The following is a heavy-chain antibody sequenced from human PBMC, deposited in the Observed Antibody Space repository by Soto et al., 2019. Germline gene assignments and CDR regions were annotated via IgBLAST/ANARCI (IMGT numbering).Heavy chain of an antibody. CDR2: IYYSGST. CDR3: ARDPTGTTGDYYYGMDV. J-gene: IGHJ6*02. CDR1: GGSISSGDYY. D-gene: IGHD1-7*01. V-gene: IGHV4-30-4*01. Sequence: SETLSLTCTVSGGSISSGDYYWSWIRQPPGKGLEWIGYIYYSGSTYYNPSLKSRVTISVDTSKNQFSLKLSSVTAADTAVYYCARDPTGTTGDYYYGMDVWGQGTTVTVSS.